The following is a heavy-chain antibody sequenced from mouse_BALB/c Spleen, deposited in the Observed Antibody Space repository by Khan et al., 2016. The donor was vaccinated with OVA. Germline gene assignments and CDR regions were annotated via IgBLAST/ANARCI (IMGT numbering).Heavy chain of an antibody. CDR3: ARRGYDYGRGALFDY. CDR1: GFSLTNYS. J-gene: IGHJ3*01. D-gene: IGHD2-4*01. Sequence: QVQLKQSGPGLVQPSQSLSITCTVSGFSLTNYSVNWVRQSPGKGLEWMGVIWSAGSTDYNAAFISRLTIRQDNSRSQGFFKMNSLQPNDTAIYYCARRGYDYGRGALFDYWGQGTLVTVSA. CDR2: IWSAGST. V-gene: IGHV2-2*02.